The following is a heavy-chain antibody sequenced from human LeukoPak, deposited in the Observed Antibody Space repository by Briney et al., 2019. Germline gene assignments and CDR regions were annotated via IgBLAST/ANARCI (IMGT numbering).Heavy chain of an antibody. CDR3: AKHSVETAGRFDY. J-gene: IGHJ4*02. V-gene: IGHV3-21*04. CDR2: ISSSSSYI. Sequence: GGSLRLSCAASGFTFSSYSMNWVRQAPGKGLEWVSSISSSSSYIYYADSVKGRFTISRDNSEGALFLQMDSLRAEDTAVYYCAKHSVETAGRFDYWGQGTLVTVSS. CDR1: GFTFSSYS. D-gene: IGHD2-15*01.